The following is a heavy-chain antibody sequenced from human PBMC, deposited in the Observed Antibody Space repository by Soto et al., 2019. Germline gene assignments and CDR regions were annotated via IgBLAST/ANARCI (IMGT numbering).Heavy chain of an antibody. CDR2: IIPIFGTA. V-gene: IGHV1-69*12. J-gene: IGHJ6*02. CDR1: GGTFSSYA. Sequence: QVQLVQSGAEVKKPGSSVKVSCKASGGTFSSYAISWVRQAPGQGLEWMGGIIPIFGTANYAQKFQGRVTITADESTRTADMELSGLRSEDAAVYYCARDRTPGEFGELFDYYGMDVWGQGTTVTVSS. D-gene: IGHD3-10*01. CDR3: ARDRTPGEFGELFDYYGMDV.